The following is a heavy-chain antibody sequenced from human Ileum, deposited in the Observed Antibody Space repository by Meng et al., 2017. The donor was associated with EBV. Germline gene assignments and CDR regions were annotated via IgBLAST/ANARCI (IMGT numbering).Heavy chain of an antibody. CDR2: INADNGNT. V-gene: IGHV1-3*01. CDR1: GYTFSNYA. D-gene: IGHD2-21*01. Sequence: HGQLLQAGCEVKKPGASVKLSCKASGYTFSNYAIHCVRQAPGQRPEWMGWINADNGNTKYSQKFQGRVTITRNTPASTVYMDVRSLRSEDTAVYFCARVERGVKFDKWGQGTLVTVSS. CDR3: ARVERGVKFDK. J-gene: IGHJ4*01.